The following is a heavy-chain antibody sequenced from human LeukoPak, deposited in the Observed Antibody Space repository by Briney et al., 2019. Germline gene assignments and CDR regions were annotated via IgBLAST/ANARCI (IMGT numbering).Heavy chain of an antibody. Sequence: PSETLSLTCTVSGGFISSSSYYWGWIRQPPGKGLEWIGSIYYSGSTYYNPSLKSRVTISVDTSKNQFSLKLSSVTAADTAVYYCARPSDNRGYSYGYDYWGQGTLVTVSS. V-gene: IGHV4-39*01. CDR1: GGFISSSSYY. CDR3: ARPSDNRGYSYGYDY. D-gene: IGHD5-18*01. J-gene: IGHJ4*02. CDR2: IYYSGST.